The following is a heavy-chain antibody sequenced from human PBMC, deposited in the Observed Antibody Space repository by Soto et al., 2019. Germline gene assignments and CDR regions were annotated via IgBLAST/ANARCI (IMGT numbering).Heavy chain of an antibody. CDR3: AKDIRTYYDILTGYYKGPDAFDI. Sequence: GGSLRLSCAASGFTFDDYAMHWVRQAPGKGLEWVSGISWNSGSIGYADSVKGRFTISRDNAKNSLYLQMNSLRAEDTASYYCAKDIRTYYDILTGYYKGPDAFDIWGQGTMVTVSS. V-gene: IGHV3-9*01. CDR1: GFTFDDYA. D-gene: IGHD3-9*01. CDR2: ISWNSGSI. J-gene: IGHJ3*02.